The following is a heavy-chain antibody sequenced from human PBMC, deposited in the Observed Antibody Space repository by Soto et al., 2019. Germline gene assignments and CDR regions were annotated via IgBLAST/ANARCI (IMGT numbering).Heavy chain of an antibody. CDR3: VRDTMRASAAASLDY. CDR2: ISVSDNII. CDR1: GFTFSTYE. D-gene: IGHD2-2*01. V-gene: IGHV3-48*03. J-gene: IGHJ4*02. Sequence: HPGGSLRLSCAASGFTFSTYEFNWVRQAPGRGLEWISYISVSDNIIKYAESVKGRFTISRDNADNSLHLHMSNLRVDDTALYFCVRDTMRASAAASLDYWGQGTQVTVSS.